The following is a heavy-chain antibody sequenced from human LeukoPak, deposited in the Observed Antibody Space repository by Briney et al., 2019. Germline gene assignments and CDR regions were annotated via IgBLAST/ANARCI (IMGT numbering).Heavy chain of an antibody. Sequence: PSETLSLTCAVSGGSISSGGYSWSWIRQPPGKGLKWIGYIYHSGSTYYNPSLKSRVTISVDRSKNQFSLKLSSVTAADTAVYYCARVRAGGNLSFDYWGQGTLVTVSS. J-gene: IGHJ4*02. CDR3: ARVRAGGNLSFDY. D-gene: IGHD4-23*01. CDR2: IYHSGST. CDR1: GGSISSGGYS. V-gene: IGHV4-30-2*01.